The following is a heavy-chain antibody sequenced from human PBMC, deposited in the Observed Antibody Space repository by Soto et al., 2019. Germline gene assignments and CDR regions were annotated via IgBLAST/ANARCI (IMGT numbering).Heavy chain of an antibody. J-gene: IGHJ5*02. CDR3: ARGTAAGRGDWLDP. CDR2: TYYRSKWYN. CDR1: GDSVSSNSAA. V-gene: IGHV6-1*01. Sequence: SQTLSLTCDISGDSVSSNSAAWNWIRQSPSRGLEWLGRTYYRSKWYNDYAVSVRGRITINPDTSKNQFSLQLKSVTPDDTAVYYCARGTAAGRGDWLDPWGQETQVTVSS. D-gene: IGHD6-13*01.